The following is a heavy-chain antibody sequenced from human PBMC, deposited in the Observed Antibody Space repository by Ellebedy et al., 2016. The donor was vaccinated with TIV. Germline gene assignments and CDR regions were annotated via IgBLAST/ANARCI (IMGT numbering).Heavy chain of an antibody. CDR3: ARDQGSCIDY. V-gene: IGHV3-9*01. CDR1: AFTFDDYA. Sequence: PGGSLRLSCAASAFTFDDYAMHWVRQAPGKGLEWVSGISWNSGSIGYADSVKGRFTISRDNSKNTLYLQMNSLRAEDTAVYYCARDQGSCIDYWGQGTLVTVSS. CDR2: ISWNSGSI. D-gene: IGHD1-26*01. J-gene: IGHJ4*02.